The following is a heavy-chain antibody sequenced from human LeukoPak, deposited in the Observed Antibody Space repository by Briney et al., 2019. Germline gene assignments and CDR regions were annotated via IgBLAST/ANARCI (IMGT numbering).Heavy chain of an antibody. V-gene: IGHV4-59*11. J-gene: IGHJ4*02. CDR2: IYHSGST. CDR3: ARWWYGSGWF. D-gene: IGHD6-13*01. CDR1: GVSISSHY. Sequence: SETLSLTCTVSGVSISSHYWSWIRQPPGKGLEWIGYIYHSGSTNYSPSLTSRVTISVDTSKNQFSLKLNSVTAADTAVYYCARWWYGSGWFWGQGTLVTVSS.